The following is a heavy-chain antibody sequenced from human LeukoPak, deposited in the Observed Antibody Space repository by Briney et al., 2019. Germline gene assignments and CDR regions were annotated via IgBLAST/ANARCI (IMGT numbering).Heavy chain of an antibody. CDR2: IYYSGST. CDR1: GGSISSYY. D-gene: IGHD2-21*02. J-gene: IGHJ4*02. Sequence: SETLSLTCTVSGGSISSYYWSWIRQPPGKGLEWIGYIYYSGSTNYNPSLKSRVTISVDTSKNQFSLKLSSVTAADTAVYYCARVGEAYCGGDCYSKFFDYWGQGTLVTVSS. CDR3: ARVGEAYCGGDCYSKFFDY. V-gene: IGHV4-59*01.